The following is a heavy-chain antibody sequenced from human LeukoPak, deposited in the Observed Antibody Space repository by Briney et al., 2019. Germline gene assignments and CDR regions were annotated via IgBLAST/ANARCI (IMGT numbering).Heavy chain of an antibody. CDR2: ISYDGSNK. V-gene: IGHV3-30-3*01. D-gene: IGHD3-10*01. CDR3: ARDNDYYGSGSYSWFDP. Sequence: PGRSLRLSCAASGFTFSSYAMHWVRQAPGKGLEWVAVISYDGSNKYYADSVKGRFTISRDNSKNTLYLQMNSQRAEDTAVYYCARDNDYYGSGSYSWFDPWGQGTLVTVSS. CDR1: GFTFSSYA. J-gene: IGHJ5*02.